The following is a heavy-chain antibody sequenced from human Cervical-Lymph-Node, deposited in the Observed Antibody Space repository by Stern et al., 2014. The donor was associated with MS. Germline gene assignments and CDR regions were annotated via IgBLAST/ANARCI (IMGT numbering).Heavy chain of an antibody. J-gene: IGHJ4*02. CDR2: IYPGDSDI. Sequence: VQLMQSGAELKEPGESLKISCKTSGYNFINYWIAWVRQVPGKGLEWIGIIYPGDSDIRYSPSFQGHVTMSVDKSKTTAYLQWKSLKASDTAVYYCARWSVACDYWGQGALITVSS. V-gene: IGHV5-51*03. CDR1: GYNFINYW. D-gene: IGHD2-21*01. CDR3: ARWSVACDY.